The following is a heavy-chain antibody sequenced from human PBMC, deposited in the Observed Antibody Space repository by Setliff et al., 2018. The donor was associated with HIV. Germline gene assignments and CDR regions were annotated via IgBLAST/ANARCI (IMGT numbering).Heavy chain of an antibody. V-gene: IGHV4-39*07. J-gene: IGHJ4*02. CDR3: ARGQTMIIN. CDR2: LHYSGNT. Sequence: SETLSLTCTVSGGSIRSSTYYWGWIRQSPGKGLEWIGSLHYSGNTYYNSSLKSRVTISLDTSKNQFSLKLNSVTAADTAVYYCARGQTMIINWGQGTLVTVSS. CDR1: GGSIRSSTYY. D-gene: IGHD3-22*01.